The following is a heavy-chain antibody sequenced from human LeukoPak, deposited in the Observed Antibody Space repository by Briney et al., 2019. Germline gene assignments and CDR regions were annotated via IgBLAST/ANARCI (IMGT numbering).Heavy chain of an antibody. D-gene: IGHD6-13*01. CDR2: IYSSGTT. J-gene: IGHJ4*02. CDR3: ARDSSSWYRGY. Sequence: TASETLSLTCTVSGDSMRTYNWTWIRQPAGKGLEWIGRIYSSGTTNYNPSLKSRVTMSVDKSKNQFSLKLSSVTAADTAVYYCARDSSSWYRGYWGQGSLVTVSS. V-gene: IGHV4-4*07. CDR1: GDSMRTYN.